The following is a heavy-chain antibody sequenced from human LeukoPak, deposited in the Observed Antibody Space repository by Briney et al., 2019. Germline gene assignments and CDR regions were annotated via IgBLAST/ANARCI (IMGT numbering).Heavy chain of an antibody. CDR3: ARDHFEPGVILDY. Sequence: GGSLRLSCAASGFTFSSHWMSWVRQAPGKGLEWVANITLDGSEKYYADSVKGRFTISRDNAKNSLYLQMNSLRAEDTAVYYCARDHFEPGVILDYWGQGNLVTVSS. CDR1: GFTFSSHW. CDR2: ITLDGSEK. V-gene: IGHV3-7*05. J-gene: IGHJ4*02. D-gene: IGHD3-9*01.